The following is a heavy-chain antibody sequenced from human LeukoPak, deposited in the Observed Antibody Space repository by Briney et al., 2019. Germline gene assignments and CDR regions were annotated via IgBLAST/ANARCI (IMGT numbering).Heavy chain of an antibody. Sequence: PGGSLRLSCTASGFTFGDYAMSWFRQAPGKGLGWVGFIRSKAYGGTTEYAASVKGRFTISRDDSKSIAYLQMNSLKTEDTAVYYCTRVGPTRGTFDYWGQGTLVTVSS. CDR3: TRVGPTRGTFDY. D-gene: IGHD1-1*01. CDR2: IRSKAYGGTT. J-gene: IGHJ4*02. CDR1: GFTFGDYA. V-gene: IGHV3-49*03.